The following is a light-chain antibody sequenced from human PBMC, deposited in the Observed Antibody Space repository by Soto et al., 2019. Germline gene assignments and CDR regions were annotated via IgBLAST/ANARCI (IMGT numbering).Light chain of an antibody. CDR1: ATIGIW. CDR3: QQYNAFPWS. Sequence: IQMTPSPSTPPASLGDRVTLPCRATATIGIWLAWYQQKPGKAPKLLIYDAYRLESGVPSRFSGSASGREFALTISSLLPDDFATYYCQQYNAFPWSFGQGTKVDIK. V-gene: IGKV1-5*01. J-gene: IGKJ1*01. CDR2: DAY.